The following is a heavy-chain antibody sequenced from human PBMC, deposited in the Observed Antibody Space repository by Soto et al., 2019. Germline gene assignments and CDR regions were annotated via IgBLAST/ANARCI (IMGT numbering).Heavy chain of an antibody. V-gene: IGHV5-51*01. CDR3: ARHGGGITIFGVVITQAYGMDV. Sequence: ESLKISCKGSGYSFTSYWIGWVRQMPGKGLERMGIIYPGDSDTRYSPSFQGQVTISADKSISTAYLQWSSLKASDTAMYYCARHGGGITIFGVVITQAYGMDVWGQGTTVTVSS. CDR2: IYPGDSDT. D-gene: IGHD3-3*01. CDR1: GYSFTSYW. J-gene: IGHJ6*02.